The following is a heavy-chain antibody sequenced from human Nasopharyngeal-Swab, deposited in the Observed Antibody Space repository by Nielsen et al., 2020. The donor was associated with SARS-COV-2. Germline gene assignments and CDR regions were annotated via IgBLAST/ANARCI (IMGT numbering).Heavy chain of an antibody. V-gene: IGHV3-49*03. Sequence: GESLKISCAASGFTFSDYYMSWIRQAPGKGLEWVGFIRSKAYGGTTEYAASVKGRFTISRDDSKSIAYLQMNSLKTEDTAVYYCTRDEFWSGYYNYWGQGTLVTVSS. CDR3: TRDEFWSGYYNY. CDR2: IRSKAYGGTT. J-gene: IGHJ4*02. CDR1: GFTFSDYY. D-gene: IGHD3-3*01.